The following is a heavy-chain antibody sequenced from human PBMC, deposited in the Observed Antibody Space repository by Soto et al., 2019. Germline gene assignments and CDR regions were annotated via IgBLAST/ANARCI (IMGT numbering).Heavy chain of an antibody. CDR3: GRCSSTSCHLGADY. D-gene: IGHD2-2*01. CDR2: ISFDGNNK. CDR1: GFTVSSSA. J-gene: IGHJ4*02. Sequence: QVQLVEAGGGVVPPGRSLRLSCAASGFTVSSSALHWVRQAPGRGLEWVALISFDGNNKYYANSVKGRFTISRDNSKNQLSLQMSSLRAEDTAVYYCGRCSSTSCHLGADYWGQGTLVTVSS. V-gene: IGHV3-30-3*01.